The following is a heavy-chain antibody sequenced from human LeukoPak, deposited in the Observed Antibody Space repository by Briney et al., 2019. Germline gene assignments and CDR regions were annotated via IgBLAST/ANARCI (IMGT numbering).Heavy chain of an antibody. CDR2: VDPDGTTT. V-gene: IGHV3-74*01. J-gene: IGHJ4*02. CDR1: GFTLSNYW. CDR3: ARVEVAEDY. Sequence: PGGSLRLSCAASGFTLSNYWMHWVRQAPGEGLVWVSRVDPDGTTTNYADSVTGRFTTSRDNAKNTLYLQMNSLRDEDTAVYYCARVEVAEDYWGQGTLVTVSS. D-gene: IGHD6-19*01.